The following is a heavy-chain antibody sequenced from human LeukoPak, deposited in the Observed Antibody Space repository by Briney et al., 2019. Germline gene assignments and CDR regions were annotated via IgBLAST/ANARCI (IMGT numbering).Heavy chain of an antibody. D-gene: IGHD6-13*01. Sequence: GGSLRLSCAASGFTFSSYSMNWVRQAPGKGLEWASSISSSSSYIYYADSVKGRFTISRDNAKNSLYLQMNSLRAEDTAVYYCARVVEQQLVRWGQGTLVTVSS. V-gene: IGHV3-21*01. J-gene: IGHJ4*02. CDR3: ARVVEQQLVR. CDR2: ISSSSSYI. CDR1: GFTFSSYS.